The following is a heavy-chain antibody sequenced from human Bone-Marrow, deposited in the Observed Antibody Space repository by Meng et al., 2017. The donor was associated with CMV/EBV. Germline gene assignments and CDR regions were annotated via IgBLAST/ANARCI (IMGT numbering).Heavy chain of an antibody. V-gene: IGHV3-7*01. Sequence: GESLKISCAASGFTFSSYEMNWVRQAPGKGLEWVANIKQDGSEKYYVASVKGRFTISRDNAKNSLYLQMNDLRGDDTAVYHCTRSMDVWGQGTTVTVSS. CDR3: TRSMDV. CDR1: GFTFSSYE. J-gene: IGHJ6*02. CDR2: IKQDGSEK.